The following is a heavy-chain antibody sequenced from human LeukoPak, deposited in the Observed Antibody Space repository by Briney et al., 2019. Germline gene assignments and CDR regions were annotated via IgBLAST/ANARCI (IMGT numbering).Heavy chain of an antibody. V-gene: IGHV4-59*08. CDR3: ARGKSRGSHIDY. Sequence: PSETLSLTCTDSGASIITWYWSWIRQAPGKGLEWLGYIYYTGSTNYHPSLKSRVTISVDTSNNQFSLKLRSVTAADTAVYYCARGKSRGSHIDYWGQGTLVTVSS. J-gene: IGHJ4*02. CDR2: IYYTGST. D-gene: IGHD1-26*01. CDR1: GASIITWY.